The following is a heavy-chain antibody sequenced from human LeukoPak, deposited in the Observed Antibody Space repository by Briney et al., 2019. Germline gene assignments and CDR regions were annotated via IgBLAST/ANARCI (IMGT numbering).Heavy chain of an antibody. CDR3: AREKGWFGESDI. V-gene: IGHV4-34*01. CDR2: INHSGST. J-gene: IGHJ3*02. CDR1: GGSFSGYY. Sequence: SETLSLTCAVYGGSFSGYYWSWIRQPPGKGLEWIGEINHSGSTNYNPSLKSRVTISVDTSKNQFSLKLSSVTAADTAVYYCAREKGWFGESDIWGQGTMVTVSS. D-gene: IGHD3-10*01.